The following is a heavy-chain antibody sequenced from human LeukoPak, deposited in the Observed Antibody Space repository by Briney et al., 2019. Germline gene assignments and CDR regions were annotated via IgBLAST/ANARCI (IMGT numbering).Heavy chain of an antibody. CDR3: ARDIDD. CDR1: GGSISSYY. Sequence: PSETLPHTCTVSGGSISSYYWSWIRQPAGKGLEWIGRIYTGGRTNYNPSLKSRVTMSVDTSKNQFSLKLSSVTAADTAVYYCARDIDDWGQGTLVTVSS. J-gene: IGHJ4*01. V-gene: IGHV4-4*07. CDR2: IYTGGRT.